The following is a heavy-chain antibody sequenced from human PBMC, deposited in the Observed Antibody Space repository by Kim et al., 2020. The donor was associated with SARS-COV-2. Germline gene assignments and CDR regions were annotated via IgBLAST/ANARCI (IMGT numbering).Heavy chain of an antibody. CDR3: ARESSGGTNFDY. V-gene: IGHV7-4-1*02. Sequence: TYAQGFTGRFVVSLDTSVTTSYLQISSLKAEDTAVYYCARESSGGTNFDYWGQGTLVTVSS. D-gene: IGHD6-19*01. J-gene: IGHJ4*02.